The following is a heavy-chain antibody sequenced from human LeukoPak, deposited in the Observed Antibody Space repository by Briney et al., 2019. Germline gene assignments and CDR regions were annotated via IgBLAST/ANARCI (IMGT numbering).Heavy chain of an antibody. Sequence: PVKVSCKASGGTFSSYAISWVRQAPGQGLEWMGRIIPIFGTANYAQKFQGRVTITTDESPSTAYMELSSLRSEDTAVYYCARVEQDLRFAFDSWGQGTMVTVSS. D-gene: IGHD1/OR15-1a*01. J-gene: IGHJ3*02. CDR1: GGTFSSYA. V-gene: IGHV1-69*05. CDR3: ARVEQDLRFAFDS. CDR2: IIPIFGTA.